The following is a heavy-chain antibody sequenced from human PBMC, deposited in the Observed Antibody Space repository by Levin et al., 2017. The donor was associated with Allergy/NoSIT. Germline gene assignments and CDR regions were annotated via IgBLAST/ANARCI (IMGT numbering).Heavy chain of an antibody. Sequence: PSETLSLTCAVYGGSFSGYYWSWIRQPPGKGLEWIGEINHSGSTNYNPSLKSRVTISVDTSKNQFSLKLSSVTAADTAVYYCARAEAYYDILTGYYRGAFDIWGQGTMVTVSS. V-gene: IGHV4-34*01. CDR2: INHSGST. CDR1: GGSFSGYY. CDR3: ARAEAYYDILTGYYRGAFDI. J-gene: IGHJ3*02. D-gene: IGHD3-9*01.